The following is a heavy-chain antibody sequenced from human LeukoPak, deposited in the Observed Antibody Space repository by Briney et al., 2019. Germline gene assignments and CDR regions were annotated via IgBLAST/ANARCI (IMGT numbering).Heavy chain of an antibody. Sequence: GASVKVSCKASGGTFSSYAISWVRQAPGQGLEWMGGIIPIFGTANYAQKFQGRVTMTEDTSTDTAYMELSSLRSEDTAVYYCATGVGAIPAPIDYWGQGTLVTVSS. CDR1: GGTFSSYA. CDR2: IIPIFGTA. D-gene: IGHD1-26*01. CDR3: ATGVGAIPAPIDY. J-gene: IGHJ4*02. V-gene: IGHV1-69*06.